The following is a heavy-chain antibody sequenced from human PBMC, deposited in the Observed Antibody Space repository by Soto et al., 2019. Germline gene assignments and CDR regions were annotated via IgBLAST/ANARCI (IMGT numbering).Heavy chain of an antibody. D-gene: IGHD3-3*01. Sequence: QVQLQESGPGLVKPSETLSLTCTVSGGSVSSGSYYWSWIRQPPGKGLEWIGHIYYSGNTNYNPSLKSRVTISVDTSKTQVSLKLSSVTAADTAVYYCASHYDLMRPYCFDYWGQGTLVTVSS. V-gene: IGHV4-61*01. CDR3: ASHYDLMRPYCFDY. CDR1: GGSVSSGSYY. CDR2: IYYSGNT. J-gene: IGHJ4*02.